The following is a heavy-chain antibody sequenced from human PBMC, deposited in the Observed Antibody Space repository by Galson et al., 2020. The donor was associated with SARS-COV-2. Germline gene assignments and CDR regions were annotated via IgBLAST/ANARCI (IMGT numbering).Heavy chain of an antibody. Sequence: SEPLSLNCAVSGTSISSGSYSWNWIRQPPGKGPARLGYTPHSGGTSYNPSLKSRVTISGDRSKNQFSLRLSSVTAADTAVYYCARLHYGEYAPEAFDIWGPGTRVTVAS. CDR1: GTSISSGSYS. D-gene: IGHD4-17*01. CDR3: ARLHYGEYAPEAFDI. V-gene: IGHV4-30-2*01. CDR2: TPHSGGT. J-gene: IGHJ3*02.